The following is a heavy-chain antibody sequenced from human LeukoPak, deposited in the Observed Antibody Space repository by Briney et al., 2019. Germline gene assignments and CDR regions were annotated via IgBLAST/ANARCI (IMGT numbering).Heavy chain of an antibody. CDR3: ARDPGDY. V-gene: IGHV3-30*19. CDR1: GFTFSSYG. CDR2: ISYDGSNK. J-gene: IGHJ4*02. Sequence: PGRSLRLSCAASGFTFSSYGMHWVRQAPGKGLEWVAVISYDGSNKYYADSAKGRFTISRDNSKNTLYLQMNSLRAEDTAVYYCARDPGDYWGQGNLVTVSS. D-gene: IGHD7-27*01.